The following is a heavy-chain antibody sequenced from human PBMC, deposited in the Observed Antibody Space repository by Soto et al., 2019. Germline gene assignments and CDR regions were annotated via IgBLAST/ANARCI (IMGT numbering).Heavy chain of an antibody. Sequence: VGSLRLSGAASGFTFSSYGMHWVRQARGKGLEWVAVIWYDGSNKYYADSVKGRFTISRDNSKNTLYLQMNSPRAEDTAVYYCARDQDRYGDYFDYWGQGTLVTVSS. CDR1: GFTFSSYG. J-gene: IGHJ4*02. CDR3: ARDQDRYGDYFDY. D-gene: IGHD4-17*01. V-gene: IGHV3-33*01. CDR2: IWYDGSNK.